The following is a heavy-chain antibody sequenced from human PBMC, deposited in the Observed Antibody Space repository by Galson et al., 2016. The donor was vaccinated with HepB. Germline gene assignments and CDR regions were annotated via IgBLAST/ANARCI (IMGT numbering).Heavy chain of an antibody. CDR1: GFTFSSYA. CDR2: IKEDGSEK. D-gene: IGHD4-23*01. CDR3: ARVFGADYGGIWYSDL. V-gene: IGHV3-7*01. J-gene: IGHJ2*01. Sequence: SLRLSCAASGFTFSSYAMSWVRQAPGKGLEWVAIIKEDGSEKYYVGSVEGRFTISRDNPKNSVYLQMTSLRAEDTALYYCARVFGADYGGIWYSDLRGRGTLVTVSS.